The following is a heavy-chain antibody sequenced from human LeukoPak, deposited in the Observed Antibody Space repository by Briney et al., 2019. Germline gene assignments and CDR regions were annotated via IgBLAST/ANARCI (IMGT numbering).Heavy chain of an antibody. J-gene: IGHJ5*02. CDR1: GGSINGYY. V-gene: IGHV4-59*12. CDR3: ARDLGGCSGGSCSNWFDP. Sequence: SETLSLTCTVSGGSINGYYWTWIRQPPGKGLEWIGYIYYSGSTNYNPSLKSRVTISVDTSKNQFSLRLSSVTAADTAVYYCARDLGGCSGGSCSNWFDPWGQGTLVTVSS. D-gene: IGHD2-15*01. CDR2: IYYSGST.